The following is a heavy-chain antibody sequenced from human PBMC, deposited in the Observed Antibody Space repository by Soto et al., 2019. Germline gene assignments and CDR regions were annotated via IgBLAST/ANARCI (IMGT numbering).Heavy chain of an antibody. CDR3: ARGPNSLPDY. CDR1: GGTFASFT. V-gene: IGHV1-69*08. J-gene: IGHJ4*02. Sequence: QVQLVQSGAEVKKPGSSVKVSCKASGGTFASFTITWVRQAPGQGLEWLGRITPLLGTTKSAQKFQDRVTITPDTATAAAYMELSSVQSDDTAVYYFARGPNSLPDYWGQGTLVSVSS. D-gene: IGHD4-4*01. CDR2: ITPLLGTT.